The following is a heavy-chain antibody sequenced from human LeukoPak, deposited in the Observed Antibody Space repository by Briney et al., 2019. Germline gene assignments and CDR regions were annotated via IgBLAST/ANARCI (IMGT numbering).Heavy chain of an antibody. J-gene: IGHJ4*02. CDR3: AKGIVGATRNLDS. V-gene: IGHV3-23*01. CDR1: GFTFSTYA. Sequence: GASLRLSCAASGFTFSTYAMSWVRQAPGKGLEWVSTLTDSGVYTYYADSVKGRFTISRDNSENTLYLQMSGLRAGDTAVYYCAKGIVGATRNLDSWGQGTLVTVSS. CDR2: LTDSGVYT. D-gene: IGHD1-26*01.